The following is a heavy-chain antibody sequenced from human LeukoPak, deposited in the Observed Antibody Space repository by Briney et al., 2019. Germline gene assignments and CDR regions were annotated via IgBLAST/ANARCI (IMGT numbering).Heavy chain of an antibody. J-gene: IGHJ4*02. CDR3: ASVGKDYGHQSFLPY. V-gene: IGHV3-23*01. CDR1: GFSFSSYA. CDR2: ISGSGGST. Sequence: GGSLRLSCADSGFSFSSYAMSWVRQAPGKGLEWVSAISGSGGSTYYADSVKGRFTISRDNSKNTLYLQMNSLRAEDTAVYYCASVGKDYGHQSFLPYWGQGTLVTVSS. D-gene: IGHD4/OR15-4a*01.